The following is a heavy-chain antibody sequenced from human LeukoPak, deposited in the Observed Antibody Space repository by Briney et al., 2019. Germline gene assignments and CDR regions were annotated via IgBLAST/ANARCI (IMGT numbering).Heavy chain of an antibody. J-gene: IGHJ4*02. D-gene: IGHD2-15*01. CDR1: GLAFSAYK. CDR2: ISTDGYTT. CDR3: VVGGSPGY. V-gene: IGHV3-74*01. Sequence: LPGVSLRHSCAASGLAFSAYKMHWVRQAPRKGLVWVSRISTDGYTTDYADFVQGRFTASRDNTKNTWSLEMNSLRAEDTAVYYCVVGGSPGYWGQGTLVTVSS.